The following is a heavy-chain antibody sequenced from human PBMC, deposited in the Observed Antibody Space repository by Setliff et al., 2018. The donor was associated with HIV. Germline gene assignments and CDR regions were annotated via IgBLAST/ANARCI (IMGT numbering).Heavy chain of an antibody. CDR3: ARGLTSRRGNWFDP. CDR1: GGSMSTYY. J-gene: IGHJ5*02. Sequence: SETLSLTCTVSGGSMSTYYWSWIRQPPGKGLEWIGYIYTSGSTNYSPSLRSRVIMSVDTSQNLFSLILTSVTAADTAVYHCARGLTSRRGNWFDPWGQGTLVTGSS. V-gene: IGHV4-4*08. D-gene: IGHD3-10*01. CDR2: IYTSGST.